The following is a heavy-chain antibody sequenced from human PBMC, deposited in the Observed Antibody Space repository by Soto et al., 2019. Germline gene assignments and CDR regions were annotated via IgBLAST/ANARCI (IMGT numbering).Heavy chain of an antibody. CDR3: AREEGKYYYDSSGYYDA. Sequence: SETLSLTCTVSGGSISSYYWSWIRQPPGKGLEWIGYIYYSGSTNYNPSLKSRVTISVDTSKNQFSLKLSSVTAADTAVYYCAREEGKYYYDSSGYYDAWGQGTLVTVSS. CDR2: IYYSGST. J-gene: IGHJ5*02. D-gene: IGHD3-22*01. V-gene: IGHV4-59*01. CDR1: GGSISSYY.